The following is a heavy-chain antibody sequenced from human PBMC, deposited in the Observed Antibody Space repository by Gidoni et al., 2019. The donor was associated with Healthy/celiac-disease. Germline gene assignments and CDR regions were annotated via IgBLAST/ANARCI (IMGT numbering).Heavy chain of an antibody. CDR3: ARGNLVVTPGLWWYVDL. CDR1: GYTFTGYY. D-gene: IGHD2-21*02. Sequence: QVPLVQSVAEVTKPWASVTVSCKASGYTFTGYYMHWVRQDPGQGLEWMGWINPNSGGTNYAQKCKGWVNMTRDTSIRTAYMELSRLRSDDTAVYYCARGNLVVTPGLWWYVDLWGRGTLVTVSS. V-gene: IGHV1-2*04. CDR2: INPNSGGT. J-gene: IGHJ2*01.